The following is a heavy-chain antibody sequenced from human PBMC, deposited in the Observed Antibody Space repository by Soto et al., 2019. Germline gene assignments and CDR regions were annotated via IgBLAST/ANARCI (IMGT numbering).Heavy chain of an antibody. CDR1: GFTFSSYA. D-gene: IGHD3-10*01. J-gene: IGHJ5*02. V-gene: IGHV3-23*01. Sequence: EVQLLESGGGLVQPGGSLTLSCAASGFTFSSYAMTWVRQAPGKGLEWVSGISGGGGGSTYYADSVKGRFTISRDNSMNALYLQMNGLRAEDTAVYYCAKDAMSMVRGVNNWFAPWGQGTLVTVSS. CDR2: ISGGGGGST. CDR3: AKDAMSMVRGVNNWFAP.